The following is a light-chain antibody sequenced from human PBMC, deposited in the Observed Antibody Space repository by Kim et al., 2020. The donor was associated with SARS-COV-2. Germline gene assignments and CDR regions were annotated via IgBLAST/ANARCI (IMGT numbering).Light chain of an antibody. V-gene: IGKV4-1*01. CDR1: QSVLYSSNNKNY. Sequence: ATSNCKSSQSVLYSSNNKNYVAWYQQKPGQPPRLLIYGAFTRESGVPDRFSGSGSGTDFTLTISSLQAENVAIYYCQQYYSTPCTFGQGTKLEI. J-gene: IGKJ2*02. CDR3: QQYYSTPCT. CDR2: GAF.